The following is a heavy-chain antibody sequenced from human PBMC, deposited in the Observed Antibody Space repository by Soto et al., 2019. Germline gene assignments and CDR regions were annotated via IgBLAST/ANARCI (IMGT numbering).Heavy chain of an antibody. CDR1: GYTFTSYD. CDR2: MNPNSGGT. D-gene: IGHD3-3*01. Sequence: QVQLVQSGAEVKKPGASVKVSCKASGYTFTSYDINWVRQATGQGLEWMGWMNPNSGGTNYAQKFQGRVTMTRDTSISTAYMELSRLRSDDTAVYYCARSTTIFGNNFDYWGQGTLVTVSS. J-gene: IGHJ4*02. V-gene: IGHV1-2*02. CDR3: ARSTTIFGNNFDY.